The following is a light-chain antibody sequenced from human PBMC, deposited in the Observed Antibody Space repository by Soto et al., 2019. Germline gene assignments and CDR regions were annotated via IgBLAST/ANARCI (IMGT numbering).Light chain of an antibody. CDR2: DAS. V-gene: IGKV3-11*01. Sequence: EIVMTQSPATLSVSPGERATRSCRASQSFISYLSWYQHKPGQAPRLLISDASNRATGIPARFSGSGSGPDFTLTIRSLAPEDFAVYYCQQRSNLPPATFGQGTRLEIK. CDR3: QQRSNLPPAT. CDR1: QSFISY. J-gene: IGKJ5*01.